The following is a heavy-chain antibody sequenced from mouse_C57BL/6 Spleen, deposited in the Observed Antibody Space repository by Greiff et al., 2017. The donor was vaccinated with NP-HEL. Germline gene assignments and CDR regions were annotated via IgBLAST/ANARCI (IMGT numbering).Heavy chain of an antibody. CDR3: ARVGLRRGGAFDY. CDR1: GFTFSDYY. CDR2: INYDGSST. J-gene: IGHJ2*01. V-gene: IGHV5-16*01. Sequence: EVQLVESEGGLVQPGSSMKLSCTASGFTFSDYYMAWVRQVPEKGLEWVANINYDGSSTYYLDSLKSRFIISRDNAKNILYLQMSSLQSEDTATYYCARVGLRRGGAFDYWGQGTTLTVSS. D-gene: IGHD2-4*01.